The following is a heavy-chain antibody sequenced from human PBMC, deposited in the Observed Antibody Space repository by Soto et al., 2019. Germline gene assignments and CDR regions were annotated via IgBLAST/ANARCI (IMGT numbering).Heavy chain of an antibody. CDR1: GFSLITTGSG. CDR3: VPLMTAVTTFGMDV. CDR2: IYWDDDK. V-gene: IGHV2-5*04. Sequence: QITLKESGPTLVEPTQTLTLTCTFSGFSLITTGSGVAWLRKPPGKALEWLALIYWDDDKRYSPSLKSRLTITKETSKNQVVLTMTNMDPVDTGKYFCVPLMTAVTTFGMDVWGQGTAVTVSS. D-gene: IGHD4-17*01. J-gene: IGHJ6*02.